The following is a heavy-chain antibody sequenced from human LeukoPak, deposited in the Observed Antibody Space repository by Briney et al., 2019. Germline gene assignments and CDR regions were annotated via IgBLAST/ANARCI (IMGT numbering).Heavy chain of an antibody. CDR3: ASFTAMVQIVY. Sequence: GGSLRLSCAASGFTVSSNYMSWVRQAPGKGPEWVSVIYSGGSTYYADSVKGRFTISRDNSKDTLYLQMNSLRAEDTAVYYCASFTAMVQIVYWGQGTLVTVSS. CDR1: GFTVSSNY. CDR2: IYSGGST. J-gene: IGHJ4*02. D-gene: IGHD5-18*01. V-gene: IGHV3-66*01.